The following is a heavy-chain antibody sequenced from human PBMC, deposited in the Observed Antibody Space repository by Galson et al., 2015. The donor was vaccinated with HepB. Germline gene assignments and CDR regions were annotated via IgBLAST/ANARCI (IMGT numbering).Heavy chain of an antibody. D-gene: IGHD3-16*02. CDR2: IWYDGSNK. CDR3: ARDRGLHLGELSLMLGY. J-gene: IGHJ4*02. Sequence: SLRLSCAASGFTFSSYGMHWVRQAPGKGLEWVAVIWYDGSNKYYADSVKGRFTISRDNSKNTLYLQMNSLRAEDTAVYYCARDRGLHLGELSLMLGYWGQGTLVTVSS. CDR1: GFTFSSYG. V-gene: IGHV3-33*01.